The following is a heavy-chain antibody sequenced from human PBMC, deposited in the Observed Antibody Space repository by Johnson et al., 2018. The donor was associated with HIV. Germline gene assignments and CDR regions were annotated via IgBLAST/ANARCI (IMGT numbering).Heavy chain of an antibody. V-gene: IGHV3-30-3*01. J-gene: IGHJ3*01. CDR3: ARVTKYYFDGSVDGFDV. CDR2: ISYDGSNK. CDR1: RFTFSSYA. D-gene: IGHD3-22*01. Sequence: QVQLVESGGGVVQPGRSLRLSCVASRFTFSSYALHWVRQAPGKGLEWVAVISYDGSNKYYADSVKGRFTISRDNSKNTLYLQMNSLRDEDTAVYFCARVTKYYFDGSVDGFDVWGQGTMVIVSS.